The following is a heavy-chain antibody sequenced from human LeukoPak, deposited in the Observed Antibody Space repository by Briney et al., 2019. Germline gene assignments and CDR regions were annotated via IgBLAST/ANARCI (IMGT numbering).Heavy chain of an antibody. Sequence: PGTSLRLSCAASGFNFSSYAISWVRQAPGQGLEWMGGIIPIFATANYAQKFQGRVTITADASTSTAYMELCSLRSEDTAVYYCASFYGEGDYYYYGMDVWGQGTTVTVSS. CDR2: IIPIFATA. J-gene: IGHJ6*02. D-gene: IGHD4-17*01. CDR3: ASFYGEGDYYYYGMDV. V-gene: IGHV1-69*01. CDR1: GFNFSSYA.